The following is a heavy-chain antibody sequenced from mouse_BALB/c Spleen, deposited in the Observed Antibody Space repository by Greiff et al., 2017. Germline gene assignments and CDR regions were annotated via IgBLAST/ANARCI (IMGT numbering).Heavy chain of an antibody. CDR1: GFTFSSYT. J-gene: IGHJ2*01. CDR2: ISSGGGNT. V-gene: IGHV5-9*03. CDR3: ARSGGDLEGYFDY. D-gene: IGHD3-3*01. Sequence: EVQGVESGGGLVKPGGSLKLSCAASGFTFSSYTMSWVRQTPEKRLEWVATISSGGGNTYYPDSVKGRFTISRDNAKNNLYLQMSSLRSEDTALYYCARSGGDLEGYFDYGGQGTTLTVSS.